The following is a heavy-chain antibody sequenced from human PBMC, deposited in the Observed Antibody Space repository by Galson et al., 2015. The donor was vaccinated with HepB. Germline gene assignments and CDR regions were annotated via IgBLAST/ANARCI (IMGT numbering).Heavy chain of an antibody. Sequence: SLRLSCAVSGLTFSLSAMTWVRQAPEKGLEWVSSISNSGDNTYYTDSVKGRFTISRDNSKNTLYLQMDSLRAEDTAVYFCAKASLLWSGDIGYSDFWGQGTLVTVSS. CDR3: AKASLLWSGDIGYSDF. D-gene: IGHD2-21*01. CDR2: ISNSGDNT. CDR1: GLTFSLSA. V-gene: IGHV3-23*01. J-gene: IGHJ4*02.